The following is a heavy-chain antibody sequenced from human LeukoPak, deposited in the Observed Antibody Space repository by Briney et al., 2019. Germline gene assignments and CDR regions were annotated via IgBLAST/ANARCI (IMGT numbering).Heavy chain of an antibody. CDR2: INPNSGGT. V-gene: IGHV1-2*02. Sequence: ASVKVSCKASGYTFTDYYIHWVRQAPGQGLEWMGWINPNSGGTNYAQKFQGRVTMTRDTSISTAYMELSRLRSDDTAVYYCARDRSKYGSGSYLGAFDIWGQGTMVTVSS. J-gene: IGHJ3*02. CDR3: ARDRSKYGSGSYLGAFDI. D-gene: IGHD3-10*01. CDR1: GYTFTDYY.